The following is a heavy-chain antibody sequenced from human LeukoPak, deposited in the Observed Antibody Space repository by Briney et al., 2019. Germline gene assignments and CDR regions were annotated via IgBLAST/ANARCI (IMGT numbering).Heavy chain of an antibody. CDR2: INSDGSST. V-gene: IGHV3-74*01. CDR3: ARGVRTSSGYDSGI. J-gene: IGHJ3*02. D-gene: IGHD5-12*01. Sequence: GGSLRLSCAASGFTFRDAWMHWVRQAPGKGLVWVSRINSDGSSTSYADSVKGRFTISRDNAKNTLYLQMNSLRAEDTAVYYCARGVRTSSGYDSGIWGQGTMVTVSS. CDR1: GFTFRDAW.